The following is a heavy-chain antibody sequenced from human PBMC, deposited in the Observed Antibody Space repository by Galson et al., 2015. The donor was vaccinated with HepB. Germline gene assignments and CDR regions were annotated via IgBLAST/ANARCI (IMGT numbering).Heavy chain of an antibody. V-gene: IGHV3-72*01. J-gene: IGHJ4*02. D-gene: IGHD3-22*01. CDR2: TRNKANSYTT. Sequence: SLRLSCAASGFSFSDHYMDWVRQAPGKGLEWVGRTRNKANSYTTEYAASVKGRFTISRDDSKNSLYLQLNSLKTEDTAVYYCARESWSYYYDSSGYSPYFDYWCQGTLVTVSS. CDR1: GFSFSDHY. CDR3: ARESWSYYYDSSGYSPYFDY.